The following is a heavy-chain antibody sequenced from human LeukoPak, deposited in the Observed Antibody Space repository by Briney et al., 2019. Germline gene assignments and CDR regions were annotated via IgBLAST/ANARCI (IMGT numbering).Heavy chain of an antibody. Sequence: PGGSLRLSCAASGFTFSSYGMHWVRQAPGKGLEWVAVIWYDGSNKYYADSVKGRFTISRDNSKNTLYLQMNSLRAEDTAVYYCARDGYCSSTSCYMEFDYWGQGTLVTVSS. CDR3: ARDGYCSSTSCYMEFDY. CDR2: IWYDGSNK. V-gene: IGHV3-33*01. J-gene: IGHJ4*02. CDR1: GFTFSSYG. D-gene: IGHD2-2*03.